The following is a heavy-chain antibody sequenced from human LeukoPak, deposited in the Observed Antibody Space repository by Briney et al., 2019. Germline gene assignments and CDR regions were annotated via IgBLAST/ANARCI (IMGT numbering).Heavy chain of an antibody. Sequence: SETLSLTCTVSGGSISSYYWSWIRQPPGKGLEWIGYIYYSGSTNYNPSLKSRVTISVDTSKNQFPLKLSSVTAADTAVYYCARGLIAPAGTVVAEYYGMDVWGQGTTVTVSS. CDR1: GGSISSYY. J-gene: IGHJ6*02. CDR3: ARGLIAPAGTVVAEYYGMDV. D-gene: IGHD6-13*01. V-gene: IGHV4-59*01. CDR2: IYYSGST.